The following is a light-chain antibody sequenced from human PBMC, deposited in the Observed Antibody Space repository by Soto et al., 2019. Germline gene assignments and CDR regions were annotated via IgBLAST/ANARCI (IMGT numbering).Light chain of an antibody. CDR2: GAS. J-gene: IGKJ5*01. V-gene: IGKV3-15*01. CDR1: QSVTSN. Sequence: ELVMTQSPATLSVSPGDRATLSCRASQSVTSNLAWYQQKPGQAPRLLIYGASTRATGIPARFSGSGSGTEFTLTISSLQSEDFAVYYCQQHNNWPPITFGQGTRLEIK. CDR3: QQHNNWPPIT.